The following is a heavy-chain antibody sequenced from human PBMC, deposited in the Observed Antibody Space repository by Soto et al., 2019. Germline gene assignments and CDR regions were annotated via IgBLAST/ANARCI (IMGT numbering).Heavy chain of an antibody. J-gene: IGHJ3*02. CDR2: MNPNSGNT. CDR1: GYTFTSYD. CDR3: ARASSILHDAFDI. D-gene: IGHD2-15*01. Sequence: ASVKFSCKASGYTFTSYDINWVRQATGQGLEWMGWMNPNSGNTGYAQKFQGRVTMTRNTSISTAYMELSSLRSEDTAVYYCARASSILHDAFDIWGQGTMVTVSS. V-gene: IGHV1-8*01.